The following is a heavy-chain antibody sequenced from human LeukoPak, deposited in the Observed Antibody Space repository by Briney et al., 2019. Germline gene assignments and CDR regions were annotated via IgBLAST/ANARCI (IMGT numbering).Heavy chain of an antibody. CDR3: ARLYYYASSGYDALDI. J-gene: IGHJ3*02. CDR1: GYTFTRYD. V-gene: IGHV1-8*01. CDR2: MDGSSGKT. Sequence: ASVKVSCKTSGYTFTRYDINWVRQATGQGVEWMGGMDGSSGKTAYAQKFLGRVTITRNTSISTAYMELSSLTSEDTAVYYCARLYYYASSGYDALDIWGQGTMVTVSS. D-gene: IGHD3-22*01.